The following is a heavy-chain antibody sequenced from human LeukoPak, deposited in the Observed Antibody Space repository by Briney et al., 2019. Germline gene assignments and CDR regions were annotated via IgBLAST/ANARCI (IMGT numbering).Heavy chain of an antibody. J-gene: IGHJ4*02. V-gene: IGHV3-30*18. D-gene: IGHD5-12*01. Sequence: GGSLRLSCAASGFTFSSYGMHWVRQAPGKGLEWVAVISYDGSNKYYADSVKGRFTISRDNSKNTLYLQMNSLRAEDTGVYYCAKEVDIVATTHFDYWGQGTLVTVSS. CDR2: ISYDGSNK. CDR1: GFTFSSYG. CDR3: AKEVDIVATTHFDY.